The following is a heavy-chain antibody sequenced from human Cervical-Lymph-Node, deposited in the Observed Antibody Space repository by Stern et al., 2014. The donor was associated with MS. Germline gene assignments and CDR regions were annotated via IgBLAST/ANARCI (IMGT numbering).Heavy chain of an antibody. V-gene: IGHV1-69*01. CDR1: GGSFSSYA. J-gene: IGHJ4*02. D-gene: IGHD1-14*01. CDR3: AREATAHSGTSDF. Sequence: QMQLVQSGAEMKKPGSSVKVSCKASGGSFSSYAVNWVRQAPGQRPELMGGIIPMYGTANYAQEFQGRLTLIADESTSTAYMELISLTSEDTAMYYCAREATAHSGTSDFWGQGTLVTVSS. CDR2: IIPMYGTA.